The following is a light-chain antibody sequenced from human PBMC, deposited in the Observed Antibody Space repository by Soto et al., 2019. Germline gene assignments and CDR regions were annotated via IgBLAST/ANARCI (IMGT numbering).Light chain of an antibody. CDR2: EVS. Sequence: QSVLTQPASVSGSPGQSITISCTGTSSDVGGYNYVSWYQQQSGKAPKLMIHEVSNRPSGVSNRFSGSKSGNTASLTISGLQAEDEADYYCSSYTSSRDYVFGIGTKVTVL. V-gene: IGLV2-14*01. CDR1: SSDVGGYNY. J-gene: IGLJ1*01. CDR3: SSYTSSRDYV.